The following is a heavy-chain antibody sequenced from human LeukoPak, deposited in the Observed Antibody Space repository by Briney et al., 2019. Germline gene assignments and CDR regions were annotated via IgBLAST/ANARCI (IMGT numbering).Heavy chain of an antibody. D-gene: IGHD3-10*01. J-gene: IGHJ5*02. Sequence: PGRSLRLSCAASGFTFRTYGMHWVRQAPGKGLEWVAIIWHDGDRKYYGDSVKGRFTISRDNSKNTLYLEMNSLRADDTAVYYCAKAFPLPGSGSYYVSNWFDPWGQRTLVTVSS. V-gene: IGHV3-33*06. CDR1: GFTFRTYG. CDR3: AKAFPLPGSGSYYVSNWFDP. CDR2: IWHDGDRK.